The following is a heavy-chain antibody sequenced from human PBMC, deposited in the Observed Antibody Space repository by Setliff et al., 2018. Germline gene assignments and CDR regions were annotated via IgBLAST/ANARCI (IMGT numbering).Heavy chain of an antibody. D-gene: IGHD3-22*01. V-gene: IGHV1-46*01. J-gene: IGHJ3*02. CDR2: INPSGGST. Sequence: LGESLKISCKGSGYSFTSYWIGWVRQAPGQGLEWMGIINPSGGSTSYAQKFQGRVTMTRDTSTSTVYMELSSLRSEDTAVYYCARAPYYYDSSGYYRDDAFDIWGQGTMVTVSS. CDR3: ARAPYYYDSSGYYRDDAFDI. CDR1: GYSFTSYW.